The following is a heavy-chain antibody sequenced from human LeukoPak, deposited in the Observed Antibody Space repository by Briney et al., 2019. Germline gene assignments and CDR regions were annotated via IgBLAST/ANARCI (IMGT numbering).Heavy chain of an antibody. Sequence: GGSLRLSCAASGFTFSGSAMHWVRQAPGKGLEWVGRIRSKAKNYATSYAASAKGRFTISRDDSKNTAYLQMNSLKTEDTAVYYCTTDTAMGNVDDWGQGTLVTVSS. CDR1: GFTFSGSA. CDR3: TTDTAMGNVDD. J-gene: IGHJ4*02. D-gene: IGHD5-18*01. V-gene: IGHV3-73*01. CDR2: IRSKAKNYAT.